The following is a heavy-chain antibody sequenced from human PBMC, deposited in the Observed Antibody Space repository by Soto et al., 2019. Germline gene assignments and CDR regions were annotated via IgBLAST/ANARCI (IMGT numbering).Heavy chain of an antibody. J-gene: IGHJ4*02. V-gene: IGHV4-30-2*01. D-gene: IGHD4-17*01. CDR3: ARASTTATTLDY. Sequence: PSETLSLTCAVSGGSISSGGYSWSWIRQPPGKGLEWIGYIYHSGSTYYNPSLKSRVTISVDRSKNQFSLKLSSVTAADTAVYYCARASTTATTLDYWGQGTLVTVS. CDR2: IYHSGST. CDR1: GGSISSGGYS.